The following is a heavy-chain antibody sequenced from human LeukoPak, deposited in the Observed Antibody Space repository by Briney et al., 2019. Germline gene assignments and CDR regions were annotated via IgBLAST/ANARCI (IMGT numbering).Heavy chain of an antibody. CDR2: IYYSGST. CDR1: GGSISSGDYY. CDR3: ARVRRYDYYYYGMDV. J-gene: IGHJ6*02. D-gene: IGHD5-12*01. Sequence: PSEILSLTCTVSGGSISSGDYYWSWIRQPPGKGLEWIGYIYYSGSTYYNPSFKSRVTISVDTSKNQFSLKLSSVTAADTAVYYCARVRRYDYYYYGMDVWGQGTTVTVSS. V-gene: IGHV4-30-4*01.